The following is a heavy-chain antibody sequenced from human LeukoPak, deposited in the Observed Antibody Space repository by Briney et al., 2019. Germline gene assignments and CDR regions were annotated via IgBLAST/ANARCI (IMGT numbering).Heavy chain of an antibody. Sequence: GESLKISCKGSAYSFTTYWINWVRQMPERGLEWMGRIDPSDSYTNYSPSFQGHVTISADKSISTAYLQWSSLKASDTAMYYCARHIAAGPLGMDVWGQGTTVTVSS. CDR2: IDPSDSYT. CDR3: ARHIAAGPLGMDV. J-gene: IGHJ6*02. CDR1: AYSFTTYW. D-gene: IGHD2-21*01. V-gene: IGHV5-10-1*01.